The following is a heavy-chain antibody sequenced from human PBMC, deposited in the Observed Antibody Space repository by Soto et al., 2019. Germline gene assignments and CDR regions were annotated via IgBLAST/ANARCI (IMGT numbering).Heavy chain of an antibody. Sequence: SETLSLTCTVSGGSISSGDYYWSWIRQPPGKGLEWIGYIYYSGSTYYNPSLKSRVTISVDTSKNQFSLKLSSVTAADTAVYYCARGVPGTPSIGAFFDYWGQGTLVTVSS. CDR1: GGSISSGDYY. D-gene: IGHD3-10*01. CDR3: ARGVPGTPSIGAFFDY. CDR2: IYYSGST. V-gene: IGHV4-30-4*02. J-gene: IGHJ4*02.